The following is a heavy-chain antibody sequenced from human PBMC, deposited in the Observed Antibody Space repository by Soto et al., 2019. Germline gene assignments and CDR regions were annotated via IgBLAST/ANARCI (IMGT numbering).Heavy chain of an antibody. CDR3: ERVVIAAAGIDY. J-gene: IGHJ4*02. CDR1: GGSISSGGYY. CDR2: IYYSGST. D-gene: IGHD6-13*01. Sequence: PSETLSLTCTVSGGSISSGGYYWSWIRQHPGKGLEWIGYIYYSGSTYYNPSLKSRVTISVDTSKNQFSLKLSSVTAADTAVYYCERVVIAAAGIDYWGQGTLVTVSS. V-gene: IGHV4-31*03.